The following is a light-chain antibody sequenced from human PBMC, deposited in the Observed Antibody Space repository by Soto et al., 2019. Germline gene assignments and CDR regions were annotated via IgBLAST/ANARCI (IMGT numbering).Light chain of an antibody. CDR1: SSNIGSNT. V-gene: IGLV1-44*01. CDR2: GNN. Sequence: QSVLTQPPSASGTPGQRVTISCSGSSSNIGSNTVNWYQQLPGTAPRLLIYGNNLRPSGVPDRFSGSKSGTSASLAISVFQSEDEADYYCAAWDDSLNGSVVFGGGTQLTVL. CDR3: AAWDDSLNGSVV. J-gene: IGLJ2*01.